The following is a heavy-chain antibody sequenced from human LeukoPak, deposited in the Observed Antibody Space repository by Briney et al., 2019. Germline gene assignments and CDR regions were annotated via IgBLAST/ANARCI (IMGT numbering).Heavy chain of an antibody. CDR3: ARDLRYDFWSGYYLTAFDI. CDR2: ISSSSSYI. CDR1: GFTFSSYS. V-gene: IGHV3-21*01. J-gene: IGHJ3*02. D-gene: IGHD3-3*01. Sequence: PGGSLRLSCAASGFTFSSYSMNWVRRAPGKGLEWVSSISSSSSYIYYADSVKGRFTISRDNAKNSLYLQMNSLRAEDTAVYYCARDLRYDFWSGYYLTAFDIWGQGAMVTVSS.